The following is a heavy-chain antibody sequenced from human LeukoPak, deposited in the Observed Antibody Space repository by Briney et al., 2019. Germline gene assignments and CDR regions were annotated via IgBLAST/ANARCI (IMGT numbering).Heavy chain of an antibody. J-gene: IGHJ5*02. D-gene: IGHD6-19*01. CDR3: ARGDSSGWYDWFDP. CDR2: IWYDGSNK. V-gene: IGHV3-33*01. Sequence: GRSLRLSCAASGFTFSSYGMHWVCQAPGKGLEWVAVIWYDGSNKYYADSEKGRFTISRDNSKNTLYLQMNSLRAEDTAVYYCARGDSSGWYDWFDPWGQGTLVTVSS. CDR1: GFTFSSYG.